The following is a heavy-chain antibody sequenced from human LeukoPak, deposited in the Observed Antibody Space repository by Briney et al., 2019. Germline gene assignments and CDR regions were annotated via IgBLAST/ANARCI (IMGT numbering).Heavy chain of an antibody. D-gene: IGHD3-10*01. Sequence: GGSLRLSCEASGITFRSYDMNWVRQAPGKGLEWVALISGGGETTHYADSVKGRFIVSRDNSKNMMYLQMNSLRVDDTAVYYCAQTVCFGELITWGRGNLVTVSS. CDR2: ISGGGETT. CDR3: AQTVCFGELIT. V-gene: IGHV3-23*01. J-gene: IGHJ4*02. CDR1: GITFRSYD.